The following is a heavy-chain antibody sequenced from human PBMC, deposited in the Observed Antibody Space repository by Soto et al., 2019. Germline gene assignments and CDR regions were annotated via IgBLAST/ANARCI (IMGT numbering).Heavy chain of an antibody. CDR3: ARPGIAVAGPTRDAFDI. V-gene: IGHV3-66*04. CDR1: GFTVSSNY. Sequence: GGSLRLSCAASGFTVSSNYMSWVRQAPGKGLEWVSVIYSGGSTYYADSVKGRFTISRDNSKNTLYLQMNSLRAEDTAVYYCARPGIAVAGPTRDAFDIWGQGTMVTVSS. D-gene: IGHD6-19*01. J-gene: IGHJ3*02. CDR2: IYSGGST.